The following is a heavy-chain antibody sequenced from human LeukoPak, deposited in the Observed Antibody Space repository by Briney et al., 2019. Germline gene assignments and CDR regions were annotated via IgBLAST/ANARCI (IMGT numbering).Heavy chain of an antibody. CDR3: TTGLQTTVTTADY. CDR1: GFAFRNAW. CDR2: IKSKSDGETT. J-gene: IGHJ4*02. Sequence: PGGSLRLSCVVSGFAFRNAWMSWVRQAPGKGLEWVGRIKSKSDGETTDYAAPVKGRFTMSRDDLKNMLYLQMNSLTTEDTAVYYCTTGLQTTVTTADYWGQGTLVTVSS. D-gene: IGHD4-11*01. V-gene: IGHV3-15*01.